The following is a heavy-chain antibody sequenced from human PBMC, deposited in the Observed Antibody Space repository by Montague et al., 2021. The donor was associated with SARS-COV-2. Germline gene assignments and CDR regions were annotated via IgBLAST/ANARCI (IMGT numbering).Heavy chain of an antibody. V-gene: IGHV2-70*01. CDR1: GSSLSTSGMC. J-gene: IGHJ6*02. Sequence: PALVKPTQTLTLTCTFSGSSLSTSGMCVSWIRQPPGKALEWLALIDWDDDKYYSTSLKTRLSISKDTSKNQVVLTMTNMDPVDTATYYCARMVTIFSLGGYYYYGMDVWGQGTTVTVSS. D-gene: IGHD3-9*01. CDR2: IDWDDDK. CDR3: ARMVTIFSLGGYYYYGMDV.